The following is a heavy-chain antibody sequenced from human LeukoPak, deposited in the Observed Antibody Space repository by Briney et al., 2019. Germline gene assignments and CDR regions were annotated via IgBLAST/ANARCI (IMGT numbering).Heavy chain of an antibody. Sequence: PGGSLRLSCVVSGFIFSTDPMNWVRQAPGKGLEWVSNIRSNGDTEAYADSVKGRFTTSRDNAKNSLYLQMDSLRDEDTAVYYCVRDTFYAFDMWGQGTMVTVSS. CDR1: GFIFSTDP. D-gene: IGHD2/OR15-2a*01. CDR3: VRDTFYAFDM. J-gene: IGHJ3*02. V-gene: IGHV3-48*02. CDR2: IRSNGDTE.